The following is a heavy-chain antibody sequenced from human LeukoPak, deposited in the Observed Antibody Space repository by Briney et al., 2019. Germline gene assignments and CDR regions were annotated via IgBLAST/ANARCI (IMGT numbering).Heavy chain of an antibody. V-gene: IGHV4-59*08. J-gene: IGHJ5*01. CDR3: ALAPNSNWFDF. CDR1: GDSISNFY. CDR2: IHYSGNS. Sequence: SETLSLTCSVSGDSISNFYWNWIWQPPGKSLEWIGNIHYSGNSNYNPSLQSRVTISIDTSRKQLFLKLTSATAADTAVYYCALAPNSNWFDFWGQGTLVTVSS.